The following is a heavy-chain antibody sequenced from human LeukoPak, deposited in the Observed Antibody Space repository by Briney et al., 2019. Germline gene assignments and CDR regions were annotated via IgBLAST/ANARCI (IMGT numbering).Heavy chain of an antibody. D-gene: IGHD6-19*01. CDR3: ARDPGWGAYDI. CDR1: GFTFSSFW. CDR2: MDSEGSTK. J-gene: IGHJ3*02. V-gene: IGHV3-7*01. Sequence: GGSLRLSCAASGFTFSSFWMTWVRQAPGRGLESVASMDSEGSTKNYVGSVKGRFTISRDNAKNSLYLQMNSLRGEDTSMYYCARDPGWGAYDIWGQGTMVTVSS.